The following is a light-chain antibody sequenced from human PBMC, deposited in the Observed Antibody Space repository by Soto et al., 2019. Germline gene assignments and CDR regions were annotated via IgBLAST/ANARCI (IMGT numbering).Light chain of an antibody. Sequence: DIQLTQSPSFLSASVGDRVTITCRASQGIGDSLAWYQQKPGKAPKLLMYAASTSQSGVPSRFSGSGSGTEFSLTVSSLQPEDFASYHCQQLNTYPYTFGQGTKLEIK. V-gene: IGKV1-9*01. CDR2: AAS. CDR1: QGIGDS. J-gene: IGKJ2*01. CDR3: QQLNTYPYT.